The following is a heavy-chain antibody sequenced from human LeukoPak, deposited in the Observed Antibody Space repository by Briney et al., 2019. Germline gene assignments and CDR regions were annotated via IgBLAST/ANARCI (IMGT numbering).Heavy chain of an antibody. D-gene: IGHD3-10*01. Sequence: AGGSLRLSCAASGFNFNSYSMNWLRQAPGKGLEWVSYISSRSRTIYYADSAKGRFTISRDNAKNSLYLQMNSLRAEDTAVYYCARDGSGRVPEMSAPDYWGQGTLVTVSS. J-gene: IGHJ4*02. CDR3: ARDGSGRVPEMSAPDY. CDR1: GFNFNSYS. V-gene: IGHV3-48*01. CDR2: ISSRSRTI.